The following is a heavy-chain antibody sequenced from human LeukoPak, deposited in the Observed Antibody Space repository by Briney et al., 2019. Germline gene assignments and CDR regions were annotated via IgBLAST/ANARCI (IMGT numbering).Heavy chain of an antibody. V-gene: IGHV4-61*01. Sequence: PSETLSLTCTVSGGSVGRNSHYWSWIRQPPGKGLEWVATIYYTGSTNYNPSLKSRVTISMDTSDNQVSLELRSGTAADTAVYYCARGCISSWYYFDLWGQGTVVTVSS. D-gene: IGHD6-13*01. CDR2: IYYTGST. CDR3: ARGCISSWYYFDL. J-gene: IGHJ4*02. CDR1: GGSVGRNSHY.